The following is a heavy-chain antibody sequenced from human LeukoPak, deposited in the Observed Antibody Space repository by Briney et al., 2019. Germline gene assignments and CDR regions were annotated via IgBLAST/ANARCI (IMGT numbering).Heavy chain of an antibody. CDR2: IYHSGST. V-gene: IGHV4-38-2*01. CDR1: GYSISSGYY. D-gene: IGHD2-2*01. CDR3: ARREVRPSFDY. Sequence: PSETLSLTCAVSGYSISSGYYWGWIRQPPGKGLEWIGSIYHSGSTYYNPSLKSRVTISVDTSKNQFSLKLSSVTAADTAVYYCARREVRPSFDYWGQGTLVTVSS. J-gene: IGHJ4*02.